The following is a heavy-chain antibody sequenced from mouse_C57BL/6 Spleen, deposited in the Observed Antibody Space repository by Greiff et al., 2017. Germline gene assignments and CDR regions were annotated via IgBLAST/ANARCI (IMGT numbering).Heavy chain of an antibody. Sequence: EVMLVESGEGLVKPGGSLKLSCAASGFTFSSYAMSWVRQTPEKRLEWVAYISSGGDYIYYADTVKGRFAISRDNARNTLYLQMSSLKSEDTAMYYCTRYDYDNFDYWGQGTTLTVSS. CDR2: ISSGGDYI. CDR1: GFTFSSYA. CDR3: TRYDYDNFDY. J-gene: IGHJ2*01. V-gene: IGHV5-9-1*02. D-gene: IGHD2-4*01.